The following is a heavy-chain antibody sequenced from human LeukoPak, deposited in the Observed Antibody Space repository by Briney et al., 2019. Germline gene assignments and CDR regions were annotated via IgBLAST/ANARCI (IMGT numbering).Heavy chain of an antibody. V-gene: IGHV1-69*13. D-gene: IGHD3-10*01. Sequence: GASVKVSCKASGGTFSSYAISWVRQAPGQGLEWMGGIIPIFGTANYAQKFQGRVTITADESTSTAYKELSSLRSEDTAVYYCARGVELRVKRAWFDPWGQGTLVTVSS. CDR1: GGTFSSYA. J-gene: IGHJ5*02. CDR3: ARGVELRVKRAWFDP. CDR2: IIPIFGTA.